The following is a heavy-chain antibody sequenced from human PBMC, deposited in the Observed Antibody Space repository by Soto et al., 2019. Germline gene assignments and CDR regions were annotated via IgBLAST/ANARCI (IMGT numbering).Heavy chain of an antibody. CDR1: GGTFRRFA. Sequence: GGPVKVSFQGFGGTFRRFAIRWGGQAPGQGLEWMGGIIPIFGTANYAQKFQGRVTITADESTSTAYMELSSLRSEDTAVYYCATDTFGGVIVHPPSFNWGQGTLVTVSS. J-gene: IGHJ4*02. CDR2: IIPIFGTA. D-gene: IGHD3-16*02. CDR3: ATDTFGGVIVHPPSFN. V-gene: IGHV1-69*13.